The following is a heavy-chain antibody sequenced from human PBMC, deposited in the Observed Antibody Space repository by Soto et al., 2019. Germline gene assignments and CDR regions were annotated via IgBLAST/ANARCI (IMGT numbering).Heavy chain of an antibody. J-gene: IGHJ4*02. V-gene: IGHV1-3*01. CDR2: INGGNGNT. CDR1: GNTFPNYA. D-gene: IGHD6-13*01. CDR3: ARDDSGYSSSWYIDYFNY. Sequence: QVQLVQSGAELKKPGASVKVSCKSSGNTFPNYAIHWVRQAPGQRPEWMGWINGGNGNTYYSEKFQGRVTFTRDTSASTVSMELSSLRSEDTAIYSCARDDSGYSSSWYIDYFNYWGQGALVTVSS.